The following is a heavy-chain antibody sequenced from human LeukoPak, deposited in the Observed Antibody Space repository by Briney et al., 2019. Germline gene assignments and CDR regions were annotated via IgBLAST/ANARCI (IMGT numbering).Heavy chain of an antibody. V-gene: IGHV4-59*01. CDR3: ARGGHY. CDR2: IYNSGST. CDR1: GDSIKSYC. Sequence: SETLSLTCTVSGDSIKSYCWSWIRQPPGKGLEWVAFIYNSGSTKSSPSLKSRVTISEDLSKNQFSLKLTSVAAADTAGYYCARGGHYWGQGTLDTVSS. J-gene: IGHJ4*02.